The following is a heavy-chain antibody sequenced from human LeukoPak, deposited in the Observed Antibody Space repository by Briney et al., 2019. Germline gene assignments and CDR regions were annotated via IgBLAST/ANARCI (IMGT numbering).Heavy chain of an antibody. CDR2: IHTSGST. Sequence: SETLSLTCTVSGGSISSYYWSWIRQPAGKGLEWIGRIHTSGSTNYSPSLKSRVTMSVDTSKNQFSLKLTSVSAADTAVYYCVKEELLYFGASKIRGFDSWGQGTLVTVSS. CDR3: VKEELLYFGASKIRGFDS. V-gene: IGHV4-4*07. CDR1: GGSISSYY. J-gene: IGHJ4*02. D-gene: IGHD3-10*01.